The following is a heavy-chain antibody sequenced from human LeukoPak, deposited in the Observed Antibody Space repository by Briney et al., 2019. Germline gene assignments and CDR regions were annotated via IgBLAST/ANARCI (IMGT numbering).Heavy chain of an antibody. V-gene: IGHV4-61*01. Sequence: PSETLSLTCTVSGGSISSSSYYWRWIRQPPGKGLEWIGYIYYSGSTNYNPSLKSRVTISVDTSKNQFSLKLSSVTAADTAVYYCARSRSGYSYDHAAFDIWGQGTMVTVSS. CDR3: ARSRSGYSYDHAAFDI. J-gene: IGHJ3*02. D-gene: IGHD5-18*01. CDR2: IYYSGST. CDR1: GGSISSSSYY.